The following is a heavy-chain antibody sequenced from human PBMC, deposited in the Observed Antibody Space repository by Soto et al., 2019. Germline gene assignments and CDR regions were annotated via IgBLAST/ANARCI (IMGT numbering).Heavy chain of an antibody. J-gene: IGHJ4*01. D-gene: IGHD3-22*01. CDR1: GGSVSSGTYY. CDR3: ARSLGTVYDSLPDY. Sequence: QVQLQKSGPGLVKPSETLSLTCTVSGGSVSSGTYYWSWIRQPPGKGLEWIGYIYYPGSTNYNPSLKSRVTISIDTSKNQFSLKLSSVTAADTAVFYCARSLGTVYDSLPDYWGQGTLVTVSS. V-gene: IGHV4-61*01. CDR2: IYYPGST.